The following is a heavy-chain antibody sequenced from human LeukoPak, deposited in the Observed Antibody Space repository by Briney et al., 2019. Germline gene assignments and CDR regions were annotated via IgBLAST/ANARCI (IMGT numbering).Heavy chain of an antibody. Sequence: PGGSLRLSCAASGFTFSSCGMHCVRQAPGKGLEWVAVISYDGSNKYYADSVKGRFTISRDNSKNTLYLQMNSLRAEDTAVYYCLAKGFDYWGQGTLVTVSS. CDR2: ISYDGSNK. V-gene: IGHV3-30*03. J-gene: IGHJ4*02. CDR3: LAKGFDY. CDR1: GFTFSSCG.